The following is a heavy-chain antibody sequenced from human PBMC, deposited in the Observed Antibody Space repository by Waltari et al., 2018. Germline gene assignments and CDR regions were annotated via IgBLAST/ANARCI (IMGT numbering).Heavy chain of an antibody. CDR2: INAGNGNT. CDR3: ARDPSPTYSSSWYFDY. J-gene: IGHJ4*02. D-gene: IGHD6-13*01. V-gene: IGHV1-3*01. CDR1: GYTFTSYA. Sequence: QVQLVQSGAEVKKPGASVKVSCKASGYTFTSYAMHWVRQAPGQRLEWMGWINAGNGNTKYSQKFQGRVTITRDTSASTAYMELSSLRSEDTAVYYCARDPSPTYSSSWYFDYWGQGTLVTVSS.